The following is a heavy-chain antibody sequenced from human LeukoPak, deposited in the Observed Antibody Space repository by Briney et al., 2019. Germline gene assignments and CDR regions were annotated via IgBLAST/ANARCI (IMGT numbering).Heavy chain of an antibody. D-gene: IGHD6-13*01. V-gene: IGHV4-34*01. CDR3: ARSSGYSSSWTGGWFDP. J-gene: IGHJ5*02. CDR1: GGSFSGYY. Sequence: NPSETLSLTCAVYGGSFSGYYWGWIRQPPGKGLEWIGEINHSGSTNYNPSLKSRVTISVDTSKNQFSLKLSSVTAADTAVYYCARSSGYSSSWTGGWFDPWGQGTLVTVSS. CDR2: INHSGST.